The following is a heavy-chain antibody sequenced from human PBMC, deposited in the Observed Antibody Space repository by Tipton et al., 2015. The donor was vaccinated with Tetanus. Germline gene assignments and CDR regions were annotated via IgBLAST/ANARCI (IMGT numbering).Heavy chain of an antibody. D-gene: IGHD2-2*01. CDR1: GYTFTTYG. CDR2: INAGSGDT. J-gene: IGHJ4*02. V-gene: IGHV1-3*01. Sequence: QVQLVQSGAEVKRPGASVKVSCKASGYTFTTYGISWVRQAPGQRLEWMGWINAGSGDTKYSHNFQGRVTITRDTSASTAYMELNSLRSEDTAVYACARGYCSSTSCQYYFDYWGRGTLVTVTS. CDR3: ARGYCSSTSCQYYFDY.